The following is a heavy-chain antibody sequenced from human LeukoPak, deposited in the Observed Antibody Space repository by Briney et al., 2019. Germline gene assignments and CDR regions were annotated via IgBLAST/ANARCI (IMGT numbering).Heavy chain of an antibody. D-gene: IGHD6-6*01. J-gene: IGHJ4*02. CDR2: IYHGGST. CDR3: ARGRAARPYYFDY. Sequence: SETLSLTCTVSGYSISSGYYWGWIRPSPGEGLEWIWSIYHGGSTYYNPSLRSRVIVSVDTSKIQFSLKLISVTAADTAVYYCARGRAARPYYFDYWGQGTVVTVSS. V-gene: IGHV4-38-2*02. CDR1: GYSISSGYY.